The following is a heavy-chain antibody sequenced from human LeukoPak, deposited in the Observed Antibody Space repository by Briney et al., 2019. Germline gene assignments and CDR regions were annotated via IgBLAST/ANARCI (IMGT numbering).Heavy chain of an antibody. CDR3: AREDRGYYYMDV. J-gene: IGHJ6*03. CDR2: IIPIFGTA. CDR1: GGTFSSYA. Sequence: SVKVSCKASGGTFSSYAISWVRQAPGQGLEWMGWIIPIFGTANYAQKFQGRVTINTDESTSTAYMELSSLRSEDTAVYHCAREDRGYYYMDVWGKGTTVTVSS. V-gene: IGHV1-69*05.